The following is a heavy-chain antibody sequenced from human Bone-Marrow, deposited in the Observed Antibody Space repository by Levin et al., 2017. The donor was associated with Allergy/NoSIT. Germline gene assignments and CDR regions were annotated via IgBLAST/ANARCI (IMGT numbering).Heavy chain of an antibody. D-gene: IGHD2-21*02. J-gene: IGHJ4*02. CDR1: GFTFSDAY. Sequence: PGGSLRLSCVVSGFTFSDAYMSWIRQAPGKGLEWISYISGDGNTVYYVDSVKGRFTISRDNDKKSLYLQMNTLTVADTAVYYCARGGVTSYDYWGQGTLVTVSS. CDR2: ISGDGNTV. V-gene: IGHV3-11*01. CDR3: ARGGVTSYDY.